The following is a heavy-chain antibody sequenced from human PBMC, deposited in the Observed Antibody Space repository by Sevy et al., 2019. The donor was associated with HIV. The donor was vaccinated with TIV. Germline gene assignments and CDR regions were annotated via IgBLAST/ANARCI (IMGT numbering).Heavy chain of an antibody. J-gene: IGHJ4*02. V-gene: IGHV4-39*01. CDR2: IYYSGST. CDR3: ARLRDYDYVWGSYRTRPLFDY. D-gene: IGHD3-16*02. CDR1: GGSISSSSYY. Sequence: SETLSLTCTVSGGSISSSSYYWGWIRQPPGKGLEWIGSIYYSGSTYYNPSLKSRVTISVDTAKNQFSLKLCSVTAADTAVYYCARLRDYDYVWGSYRTRPLFDYWGQGTLVTVSS.